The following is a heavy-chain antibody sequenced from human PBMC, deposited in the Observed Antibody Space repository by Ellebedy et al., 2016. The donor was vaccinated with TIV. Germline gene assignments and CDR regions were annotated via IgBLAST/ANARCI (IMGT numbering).Heavy chain of an antibody. CDR1: GFTFSSYA. D-gene: IGHD6-6*01. V-gene: IGHV3-23*01. CDR2: FSGSGGNT. CDR3: AKRYAISSGHFDY. J-gene: IGHJ4*02. Sequence: GESLKISCAASGFTFSSYAMSWVRQAPGKGLEWVSTFSGSGGNTYYADSMKGRFTISRENSKNTLFLQMNSLRADDTAIYYCAKRYAISSGHFDYWGQGTLVTVSS.